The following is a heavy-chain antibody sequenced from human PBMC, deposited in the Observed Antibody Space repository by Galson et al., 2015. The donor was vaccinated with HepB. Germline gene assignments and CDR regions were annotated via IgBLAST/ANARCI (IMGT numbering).Heavy chain of an antibody. CDR1: RGTFSNYA. Sequence: SVKVSCKASRGTFSNYAISWVRQAPGQGLEWMGMIIPIFGSANTAQKFQGRVTITADESTNTAYMELSSLRSGDTAVYYCAGDRLQSGYSSSWYIFDHWGQATLVTVSS. V-gene: IGHV1-69*13. D-gene: IGHD6-13*01. J-gene: IGHJ4*02. CDR3: AGDRLQSGYSSSWYIFDH. CDR2: IIPIFGSA.